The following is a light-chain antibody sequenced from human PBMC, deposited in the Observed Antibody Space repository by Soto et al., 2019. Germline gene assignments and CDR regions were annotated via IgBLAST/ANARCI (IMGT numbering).Light chain of an antibody. CDR2: GAS. CDR3: QQSYPAVFT. V-gene: IGKV1-39*01. CDR1: QNIRNY. Sequence: DIQMTQSPSSLSASVGDRVAITCRASQNIRNYLNWYQQKPGKVPNLLIYGASSLQSGVPSRFSGSGSETDFTLTINTLQPEDFATYYCQQSYPAVFTFGPGTKVDIK. J-gene: IGKJ3*01.